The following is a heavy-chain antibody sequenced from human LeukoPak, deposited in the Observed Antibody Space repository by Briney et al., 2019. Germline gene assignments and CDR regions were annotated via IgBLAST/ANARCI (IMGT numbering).Heavy chain of an antibody. CDR3: ARPLMGGGNSPFDS. J-gene: IGHJ4*02. D-gene: IGHD4-23*01. V-gene: IGHV3-7*05. CDR2: IRRDGSQK. Sequence: GGSLRLSCAASGFNFNNYEMNWVRQAPGKGLEWVANIRRDGSQKYYVDSVKGRFTISRDNADNSLYLHMNSLRAEDTAVYYCARPLMGGGNSPFDSWGQGTLVTVSS. CDR1: GFNFNNYE.